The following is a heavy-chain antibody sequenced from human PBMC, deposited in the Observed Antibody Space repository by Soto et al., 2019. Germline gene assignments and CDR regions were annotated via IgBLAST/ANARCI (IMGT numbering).Heavy chain of an antibody. J-gene: IGHJ4*02. Sequence: GGSLRLSCAASGFSFSNYDMSWVRQAPGKGLEWVSSITSSGRRAYYADSVKGRFTFSRDNSKNTLYLQMNSLRAEDTAVYYCASHYITIYDFRGQGTLVTVSS. CDR3: ASHYITIYDF. CDR1: GFSFSNYD. CDR2: ITSSGRRA. D-gene: IGHD1-20*01. V-gene: IGHV3-23*01.